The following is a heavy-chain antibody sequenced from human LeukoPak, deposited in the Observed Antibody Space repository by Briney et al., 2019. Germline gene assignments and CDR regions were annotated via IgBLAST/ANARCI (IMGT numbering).Heavy chain of an antibody. CDR3: ARHHDSSSWYRGPALMDV. Sequence: PSETLSLTCAVYGGSFSGYYWSWIRQPPGKGLEWIGEINHSGSTNYNPSLKSRVTISVDTSKNQFSLKLSSVTAADTAVYYCARHHDSSSWYRGPALMDVWGQGTTVTVSS. CDR2: INHSGST. V-gene: IGHV4-34*01. CDR1: GGSFSGYY. J-gene: IGHJ6*02. D-gene: IGHD6-13*01.